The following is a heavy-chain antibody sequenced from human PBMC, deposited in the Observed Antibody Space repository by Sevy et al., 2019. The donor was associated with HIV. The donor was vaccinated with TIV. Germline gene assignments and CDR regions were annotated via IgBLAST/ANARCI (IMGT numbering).Heavy chain of an antibody. CDR2: IHYSGST. V-gene: IGHV4-59*01. D-gene: IGHD6-19*01. CDR1: GGSISGYY. J-gene: IGHJ5*02. CDR3: VRHRGWYGGWFDT. Sequence: SETLSLTCSVSGGSISGYYWSWIRQTPGKGLESIGYIHYSGSTNYNPSLKSRVTISLDTSKNQVSLKLTSVTAADTAVYYCVRHRGWYGGWFDTWGQGTLLTVSS.